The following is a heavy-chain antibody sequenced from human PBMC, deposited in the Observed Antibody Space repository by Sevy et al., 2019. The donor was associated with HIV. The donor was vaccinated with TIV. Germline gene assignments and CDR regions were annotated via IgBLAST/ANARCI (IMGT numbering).Heavy chain of an antibody. CDR2: IYYTGSS. CDR3: ARQVRFSGVIINHFVY. D-gene: IGHD3-3*01. V-gene: IGHV4-39*01. Sequence: SETLSLTCTVSGDSIRSQSHYWAWIRQSPGKGLEWIASIYYTGSSYYNLSLRGRVTISVDTSKAQISLKLTSVTAADTAVYFCARQVRFSGVIINHFVYWGHGTLVTVSS. CDR1: GDSIRSQSHY. J-gene: IGHJ4*01.